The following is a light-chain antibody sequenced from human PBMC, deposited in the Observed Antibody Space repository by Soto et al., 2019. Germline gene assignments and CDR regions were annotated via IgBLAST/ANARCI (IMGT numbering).Light chain of an antibody. Sequence: DVQLTQSPSSLSVFVGDSVTVTCRASQNIITYVHWCHQKPGEAPTLLINAASTLQSGVPSRFSGSGSGTDFTLTINTLQPEDVGTYYCQQSYSNPTFGQGTKVDTK. CDR2: AAS. CDR1: QNIITY. J-gene: IGKJ1*01. V-gene: IGKV1-39*01. CDR3: QQSYSNPT.